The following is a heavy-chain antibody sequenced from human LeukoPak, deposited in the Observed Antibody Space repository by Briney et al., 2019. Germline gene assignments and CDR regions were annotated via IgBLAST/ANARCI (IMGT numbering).Heavy chain of an antibody. CDR3: ARGGNTVVTLGYFQH. J-gene: IGHJ1*01. D-gene: IGHD4-23*01. Sequence: GRSLRLSCAASGFTFSSYAMHWVRQAPGKGLEWVAVISYDGSNKYYADSVKGRFTISRDNSKNTLYLQMNSLRAEDTAVYYCARGGNTVVTLGYFQHWGQGTLVTVSS. V-gene: IGHV3-30-3*01. CDR2: ISYDGSNK. CDR1: GFTFSSYA.